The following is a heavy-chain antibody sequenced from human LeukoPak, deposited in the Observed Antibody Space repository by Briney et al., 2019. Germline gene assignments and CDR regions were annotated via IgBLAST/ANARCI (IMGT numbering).Heavy chain of an antibody. CDR3: AKDQYGEAFDI. CDR1: GFTFSGYS. CDR2: ISGSGDAT. V-gene: IGHV3-23*01. Sequence: PGGSLRLTCAASGFTFSGYSMSWVRQAPGKGPEWVSTISGSGDATYYADSVKGRFTISRDNSKNTLYLQMNSLRAEDTAVYYCAKDQYGEAFDIWGPGTMVTVSS. D-gene: IGHD4-17*01. J-gene: IGHJ3*02.